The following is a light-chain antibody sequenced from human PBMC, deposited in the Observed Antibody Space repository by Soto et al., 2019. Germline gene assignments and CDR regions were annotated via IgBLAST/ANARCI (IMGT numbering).Light chain of an antibody. V-gene: IGKV3-15*01. Sequence: EIVMTQSPATLSVSPGERATLSCRASQSVSSNLAWYQQKPGQAPRLLIYGASTRATGIPARFSGSGSGTEFTLTISSLQSEDFADYYCQQYNNWTPWTFGPGTKVEIK. CDR3: QQYNNWTPWT. J-gene: IGKJ1*01. CDR2: GAS. CDR1: QSVSSN.